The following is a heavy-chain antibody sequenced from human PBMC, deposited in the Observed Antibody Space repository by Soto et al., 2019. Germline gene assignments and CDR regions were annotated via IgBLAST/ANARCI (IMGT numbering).Heavy chain of an antibody. CDR1: GGTFSSYA. CDR2: IIPIFGTA. J-gene: IGHJ6*02. V-gene: IGHV1-69*12. D-gene: IGHD5-18*01. Sequence: QVQLVQSGAEVKKPGSSVKVSCKASGGTFSSYAISWVRQAPGQGLEWMGGIIPIFGTANYAQKFQGRVTSTADESTSTAYMELSSLRSEDTAVYYCAYPWIQLWPPGNYYYGMDVWGQGTTVTVSS. CDR3: AYPWIQLWPPGNYYYGMDV.